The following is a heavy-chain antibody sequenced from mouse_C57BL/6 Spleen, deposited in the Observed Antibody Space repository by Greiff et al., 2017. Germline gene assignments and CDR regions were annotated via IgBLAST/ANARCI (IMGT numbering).Heavy chain of an antibody. CDR1: GYTFTSYW. CDR3: ARNSNFHYYAMDY. D-gene: IGHD2-5*01. J-gene: IGHJ4*01. Sequence: QVQLQQPGAELVRPGSSVKLSCKASGYTFTSYWMHWVKQRPIQGLEWIGNIDPSDSETHYNQKFKDKATLTVDKSSSTAYMQLSSLTSEDSAVYYCARNSNFHYYAMDYWGQGTSVTVSS. CDR2: IDPSDSET. V-gene: IGHV1-52*01.